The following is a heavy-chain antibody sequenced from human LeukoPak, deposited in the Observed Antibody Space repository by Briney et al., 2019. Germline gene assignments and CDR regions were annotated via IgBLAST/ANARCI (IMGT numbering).Heavy chain of an antibody. Sequence: GGSLRLSCAASGFTFSSYGMSWVGQARGRGLEWVSTIRGGGGSGRSTYYADSVKGRFTISRDNSKNTLYLKMNRLRAEDTAVYYCAKDIYYDSSGYYGTWGQGTLVTVSS. CDR3: AKDIYYDSSGYYGT. CDR1: GFTFSSYG. V-gene: IGHV3-23*01. J-gene: IGHJ5*02. CDR2: IRGGGGSGRST. D-gene: IGHD3-22*01.